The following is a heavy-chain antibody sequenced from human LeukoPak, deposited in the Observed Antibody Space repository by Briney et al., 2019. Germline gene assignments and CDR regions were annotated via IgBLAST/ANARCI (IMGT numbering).Heavy chain of an antibody. CDR2: ISAYSGNT. J-gene: IGHJ4*02. CDR3: ARSSSVTIPGYYFDY. V-gene: IGHV1-18*01. D-gene: IGHD2-21*01. Sequence: ASVKVSCKASDYTFTSYGISWVRQAPGQGREWMGWISAYSGNTNYAQKLQGRVTMTTDTSTSTAYMELRSLRSDDTAVYYCARSSSVTIPGYYFDYWGQGTLVTVSS. CDR1: DYTFTSYG.